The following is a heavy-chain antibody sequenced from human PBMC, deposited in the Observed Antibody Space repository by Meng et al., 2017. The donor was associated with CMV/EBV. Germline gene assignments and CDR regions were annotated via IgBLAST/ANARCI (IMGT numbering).Heavy chain of an antibody. J-gene: IGHJ3*02. CDR3: ARDAREDIVVVPAAAPPDDAFDI. V-gene: IGHV1-18*01. CDR2: ISAYNGNT. CDR1: GYTFTSYG. Sequence: ASVKVSCKASGYTFTSYGISWVRQAPGQGLEWMGWISAYNGNTNYAQKLQGRATMTTDTSTSTAYMELRSLRSDDTAVYYCARDAREDIVVVPAAAPPDDAFDIWGQGTMVTVSS. D-gene: IGHD2-2*01.